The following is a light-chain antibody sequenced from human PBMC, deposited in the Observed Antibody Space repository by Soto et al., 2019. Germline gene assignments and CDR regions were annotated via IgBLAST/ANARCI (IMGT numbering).Light chain of an antibody. CDR1: RIGSKS. Sequence: SYELTQPPSVSVAPGQTARITCGGTRIGSKSVQWYEQKADQAPVLVNYDDSDRPSGLPGRFSGSKSGNTATLTIIDVGAGDDADYYCQVWDSSRDHYVFGPGTKLTVL. J-gene: IGLJ1*01. CDR3: QVWDSSRDHYV. CDR2: DDS. V-gene: IGLV3-21*02.